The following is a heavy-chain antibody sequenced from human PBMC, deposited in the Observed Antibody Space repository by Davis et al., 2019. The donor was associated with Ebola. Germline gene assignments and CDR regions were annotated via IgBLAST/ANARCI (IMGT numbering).Heavy chain of an antibody. J-gene: IGHJ2*01. CDR1: GFTLSSYC. CDR2: IKQDGSEK. CDR3: ARTPRYDSNWYFDL. Sequence: AGTLRLSCAASGFTLSSYCMSWVRQAPGKGLEWVANIKQDGSEKYYVDSVKGRFTISRDNSKNTLYLQVNSLSTEETAVYYCARTPRYDSNWYFDLWGRGTLVTVSS. V-gene: IGHV3-7*01. D-gene: IGHD3-3*01.